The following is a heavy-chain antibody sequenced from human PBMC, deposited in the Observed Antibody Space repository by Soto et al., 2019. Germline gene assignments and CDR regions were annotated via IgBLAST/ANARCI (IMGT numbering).Heavy chain of an antibody. CDR2: INSDGSST. J-gene: IGHJ6*02. Sequence: WGSLRLSCAASGFTFNSYWMHWVRQAPGKGLVWVSRINSDGSSTSYADSVKGRFTISRDNAKNTLYLQMNSLRAEDTAVYYCARDMVAVAGLSRLGYYYYGMDVWGQGTTVTVSS. CDR1: GFTFNSYW. D-gene: IGHD6-19*01. CDR3: ARDMVAVAGLSRLGYYYYGMDV. V-gene: IGHV3-74*01.